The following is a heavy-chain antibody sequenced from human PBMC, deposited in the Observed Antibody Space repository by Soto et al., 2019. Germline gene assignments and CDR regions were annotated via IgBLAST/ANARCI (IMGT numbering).Heavy chain of an antibody. Sequence: SVKVSCKASGGTFSSHAISWVRQAPGQGLEWMGGIIPIFGTANYAQKFQGRVTMTRDTSTSTVYMELSSLRSGDTAVYYCARGITIFGVVIMELDYWGQGTLVTVSS. CDR3: ARGITIFGVVIMELDY. CDR2: IIPIFGTA. V-gene: IGHV1-69*05. CDR1: GGTFSSHA. J-gene: IGHJ4*02. D-gene: IGHD3-3*01.